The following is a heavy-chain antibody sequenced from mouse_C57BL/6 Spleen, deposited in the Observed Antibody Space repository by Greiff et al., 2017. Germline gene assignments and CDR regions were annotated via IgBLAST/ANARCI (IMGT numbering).Heavy chain of an antibody. Sequence: VQLQQSGPELVKPGASVKISCKASGYSFTGYYMNWVKQSPEKSLEWIGEINPSTGGTTYNQKFKAKATLTVDKSSSTAYMQLKSLTSEDSAVYYCARKPDWYYAMDYWGQGTSVTVSS. D-gene: IGHD4-1*01. J-gene: IGHJ4*01. V-gene: IGHV1-42*01. CDR1: GYSFTGYY. CDR2: INPSTGGT. CDR3: ARKPDWYYAMDY.